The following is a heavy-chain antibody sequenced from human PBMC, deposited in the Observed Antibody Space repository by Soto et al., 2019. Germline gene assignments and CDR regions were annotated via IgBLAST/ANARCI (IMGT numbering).Heavy chain of an antibody. J-gene: IGHJ6*03. V-gene: IGHV3-33*01. CDR3: ARGGVDYGDYDYYSYYMDV. Sequence: GGSLRLSCAASGFTFSSYGMHWVRQAPGKGLEWVAVIWYDGSNKYYADSVKGRFTISRDNSKNTLYLQMNSLRAEDTAVYYCARGGVDYGDYDYYSYYMDVWGKGTTVTVSS. D-gene: IGHD4-17*01. CDR2: IWYDGSNK. CDR1: GFTFSSYG.